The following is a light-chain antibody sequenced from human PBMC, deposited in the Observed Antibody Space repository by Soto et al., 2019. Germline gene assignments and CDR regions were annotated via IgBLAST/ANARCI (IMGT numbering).Light chain of an antibody. CDR2: GNT. J-gene: IGLJ3*02. V-gene: IGLV1-40*01. Sequence: QSVLTQPPSVSGAPGQRVTISCTGSSSNIGAGYDVHWYRQLPGTAPKLLIYGNTNRPSGVPDRFSGSKSGTSASLAITGLQAEDEADYYCQSYDISLSGWVFGRGTKLTVL. CDR1: SSNIGAGYD. CDR3: QSYDISLSGWV.